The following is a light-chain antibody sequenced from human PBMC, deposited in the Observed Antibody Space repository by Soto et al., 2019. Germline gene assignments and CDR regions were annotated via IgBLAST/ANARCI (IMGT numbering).Light chain of an antibody. CDR1: QTISSW. CDR2: MAS. Sequence: DIQMTQSPSTLSASVGDRVTITCRASQTISSWLAWYQQKPGKVPKLLIYMASSLESGVPSRFSGSGSGTEFTLTISSLQSEDFEVYYCQQYSSWLWTFGQGTKVDIK. V-gene: IGKV1-5*03. J-gene: IGKJ1*01. CDR3: QQYSSWLWT.